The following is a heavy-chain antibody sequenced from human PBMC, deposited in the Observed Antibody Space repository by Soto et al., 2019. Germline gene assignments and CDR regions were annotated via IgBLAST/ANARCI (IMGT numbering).Heavy chain of an antibody. CDR1: GFTFSKYY. D-gene: IGHD4-17*01. CDR3: ARDLDVTTVTTSFDS. Sequence: ASVKVSCKTSGFTFSKYYMHWLRQVPGQGLEWVGVINPSGRTTSYAQKFLGRVSVTRDASTATVYLELNSLRSADTAVYYCARDLDVTTVTTSFDSWGQGTLVTVSS. CDR2: INPSGRTT. V-gene: IGHV1-46*01. J-gene: IGHJ4*02.